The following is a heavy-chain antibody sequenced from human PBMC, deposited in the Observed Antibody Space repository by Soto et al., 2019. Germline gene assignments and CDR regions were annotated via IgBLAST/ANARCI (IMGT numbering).Heavy chain of an antibody. Sequence: ASVKVSCKASGYTFTSYYMHWVRQAPGQGLEWMGIVNPSGGSTSYAQKFQGRVTMTRDTSTSTVYMELSSLRSEDTAVYYCARDIVVVPAAHYGMDVWGQGTTVTVPS. CDR3: ARDIVVVPAAHYGMDV. V-gene: IGHV1-46*01. D-gene: IGHD2-2*01. CDR1: GYTFTSYY. CDR2: VNPSGGST. J-gene: IGHJ6*02.